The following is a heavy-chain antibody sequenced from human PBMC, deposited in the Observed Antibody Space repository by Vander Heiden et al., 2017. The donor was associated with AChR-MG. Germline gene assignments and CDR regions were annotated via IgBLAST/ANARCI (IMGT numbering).Heavy chain of an antibody. Sequence: QVQLQESGPGLVKPSETLSLTCTASGGSISSYYWSWIRQPPGKGLEWIGYIYYGRSTNYNPSLKSRVTISVDTSKNQFSLKLSSVTAADTAVYYCARTEPYDYVWGSYHAFDYWGQGTLVTVSS. D-gene: IGHD3-16*02. V-gene: IGHV4-59*01. CDR1: GGSISSYY. J-gene: IGHJ4*02. CDR2: IYYGRST. CDR3: ARTEPYDYVWGSYHAFDY.